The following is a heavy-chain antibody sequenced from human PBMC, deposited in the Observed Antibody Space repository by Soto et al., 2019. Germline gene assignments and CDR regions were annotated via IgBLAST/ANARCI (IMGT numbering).Heavy chain of an antibody. CDR2: SSTYSGDP. CDR1: GYSCTSNA. Sequence: ASVKVSCKTSGYSCTSNAITCVRQAPGQGLEWMGWSSTYSGDPNYAQKVQGRVTMTTDTSTITAYMELRNLRSDDTDVYYCARVWGSYQAPSGGAGFDPWGQGTLVTVSS. V-gene: IGHV1-18*04. CDR3: ARVWGSYQAPSGGAGFDP. D-gene: IGHD3-16*02. J-gene: IGHJ5*02.